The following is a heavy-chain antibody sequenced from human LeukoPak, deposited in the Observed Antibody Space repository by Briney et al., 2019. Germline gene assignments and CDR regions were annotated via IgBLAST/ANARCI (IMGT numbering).Heavy chain of an antibody. CDR3: AKDRQQLKGSYFDY. CDR2: ISGSDTNT. J-gene: IGHJ4*02. CDR1: GFPFSNYA. V-gene: IGHV3-23*01. D-gene: IGHD6-13*01. Sequence: PGGSLRLSCVASGFPFSNYAMSWVRQAPGKGLEWVSVISGSDTNTYYADSVKGRFTISRGNSKNTLYLQMNSLRAEDTAVYYCAKDRQQLKGSYFDYWGQGTLVTVSS.